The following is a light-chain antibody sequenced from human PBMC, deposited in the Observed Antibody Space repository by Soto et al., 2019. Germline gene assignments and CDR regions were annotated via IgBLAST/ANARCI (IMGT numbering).Light chain of an antibody. CDR3: SSSATVTTSHVV. J-gene: IGLJ2*01. CDR2: GVT. CDR1: SSDVGNSDY. Sequence: QSALTQPASVSGSPGQSITISCTGTSSDVGNSDYVSWYQHHPGKAPKLMISGVTNRPSGVSNRFSGSQSGNTASLTISGLQAEDEAEYYCSSSATVTTSHVVFGGGTKLTVL. V-gene: IGLV2-14*03.